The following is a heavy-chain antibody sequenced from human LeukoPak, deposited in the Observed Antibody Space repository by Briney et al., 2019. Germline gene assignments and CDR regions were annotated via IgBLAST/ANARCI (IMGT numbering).Heavy chain of an antibody. J-gene: IGHJ5*02. D-gene: IGHD6-6*01. Sequence: SETLPLTCTSPIGSITSYYWSWIRHPTAQGMDWIGYIYYSGSTNYNPSLKSRVTISVDTSKKQFSLKLSSVTAADTAVYYCARGWSSSSLWFHPWGQGTLVTVSS. CDR2: IYYSGST. CDR3: ARGWSSSSLWFHP. CDR1: IGSITSYY. V-gene: IGHV4-59*01.